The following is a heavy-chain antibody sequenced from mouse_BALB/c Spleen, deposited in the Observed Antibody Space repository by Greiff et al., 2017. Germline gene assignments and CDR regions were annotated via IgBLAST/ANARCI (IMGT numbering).Heavy chain of an antibody. D-gene: IGHD1-1*01. CDR3: ARFYYYGSSYNY. CDR1: GYSITSDYA. J-gene: IGHJ2*01. CDR2: ISYSGST. V-gene: IGHV3-2*02. Sequence: DVKLQESGPGLVKPSQSLSLTCTVSGYSITSDYARNLIRQFPGNKLEWMGYISYSGSTSYNPSLKSRISITRDTSKNQFFLQLNSVTTEDTATYYCARFYYYGSSYNYWGQGTTLTVSS.